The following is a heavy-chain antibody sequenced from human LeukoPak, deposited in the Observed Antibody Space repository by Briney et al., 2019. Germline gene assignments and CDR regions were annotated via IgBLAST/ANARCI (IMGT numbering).Heavy chain of an antibody. Sequence: ASVKVSCKASGYTFTSYGISWVRQAPGQGLEWMGWISAYNGNTNYAQKLQGRVTMTTDTSTSTAYMELRSLRSDDTAVYYCARDIGDRTGYYYYSMDVWGQGTTVTVSS. J-gene: IGHJ6*02. V-gene: IGHV1-18*01. CDR1: GYTFTSYG. CDR3: ARDIGDRTGYYYYSMDV. CDR2: ISAYNGNT. D-gene: IGHD1-14*01.